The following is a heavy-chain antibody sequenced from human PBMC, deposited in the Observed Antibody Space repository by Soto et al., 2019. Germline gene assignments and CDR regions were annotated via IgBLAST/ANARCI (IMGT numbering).Heavy chain of an antibody. V-gene: IGHV4-39*01. Sequence: PSETLSLTCTVSGGSIYRSAYYWGWIRQPPGRGLEWIGNIDYNGVTYSNPSLKSRVTISRDTSKNQFSLKLTSVTAADTALYYCGKVVVGATGYSDFDSWGQGTLVTVSS. CDR1: GGSIYRSAYY. J-gene: IGHJ4*02. CDR2: IDYNGVT. D-gene: IGHD2-15*01. CDR3: GKVVVGATGYSDFDS.